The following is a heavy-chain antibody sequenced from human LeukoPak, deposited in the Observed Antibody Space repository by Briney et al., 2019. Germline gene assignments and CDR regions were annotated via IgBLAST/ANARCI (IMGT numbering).Heavy chain of an antibody. Sequence: SETLSLTCTVSGGSITIRSYYWGWIRQPPGKGLEWIGSIYYSGSTSYNPSLKSRVTISVDTSKNQFSLKLTSVTAADTAVYYCVGGIAAAGLPNWGQGTLVTVSS. V-gene: IGHV4-39*01. J-gene: IGHJ4*02. CDR1: GGSITIRSYY. CDR2: IYYSGST. D-gene: IGHD6-13*01. CDR3: VGGIAAAGLPN.